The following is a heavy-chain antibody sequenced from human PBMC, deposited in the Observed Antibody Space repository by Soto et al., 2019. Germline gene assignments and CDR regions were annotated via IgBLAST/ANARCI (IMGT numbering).Heavy chain of an antibody. Sequence: SETLSLTCTVSGGSISSYYWSWIRQPPGKGLEWIGYIYYSGSTNYNPSLKSRVTISVDTSKNQFSLKLSSVTAADTAVYYCARGADIVVLTATDYYGMDVWGQGTTVTVYS. CDR1: GGSISSYY. V-gene: IGHV4-59*01. J-gene: IGHJ6*02. CDR2: IYYSGST. D-gene: IGHD2-21*02. CDR3: ARGADIVVLTATDYYGMDV.